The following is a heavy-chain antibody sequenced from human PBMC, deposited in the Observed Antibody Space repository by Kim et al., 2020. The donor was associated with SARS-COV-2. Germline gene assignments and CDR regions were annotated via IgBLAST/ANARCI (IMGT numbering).Heavy chain of an antibody. V-gene: IGHV3-7*05. J-gene: IGHJ2*01. Sequence: GWSLRLSCAASGFTFSSYWMSWVRQAPGKGLEWVANIKQDGSEKYYVDSVKGRFTISRDNAKNSLYLQMNSLRAEDTAVYYCARSSGWFYWYFDLWGRGTLVTVSS. CDR1: GFTFSSYW. D-gene: IGHD6-19*01. CDR2: IKQDGSEK. CDR3: ARSSGWFYWYFDL.